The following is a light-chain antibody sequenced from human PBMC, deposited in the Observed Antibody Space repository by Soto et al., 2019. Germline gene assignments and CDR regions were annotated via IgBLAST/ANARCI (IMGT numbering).Light chain of an antibody. V-gene: IGKV3-20*01. CDR1: QSVSNNF. J-gene: IGKJ2*01. Sequence: EIVLTQSPGTLSLSPGEGATLSCRASQSVSNNFLAWHQQKPGQAPRLLVSGASSRATGIPDRFSGSGSGTDFTLTISRLESEDFAVYYCEHYGSSPPHTFGQGTKLEIK. CDR3: EHYGSSPPHT. CDR2: GAS.